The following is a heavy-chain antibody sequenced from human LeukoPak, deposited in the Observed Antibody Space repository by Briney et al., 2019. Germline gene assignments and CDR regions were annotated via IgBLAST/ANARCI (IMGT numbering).Heavy chain of an antibody. V-gene: IGHV1-46*01. D-gene: IGHD5-24*01. CDR1: GYTFTSYY. Sequence: ASVKVSCKASGYTFTSYYMHWVRQAPGQGLEWMGIINPSGGSTSYAQKFQGRVTMTRDTSMSTVYMELSSLRSEDTAAYYCARRFRGYNWFDPWGQGTLVTVSS. CDR3: ARRFRGYNWFDP. J-gene: IGHJ5*02. CDR2: INPSGGST.